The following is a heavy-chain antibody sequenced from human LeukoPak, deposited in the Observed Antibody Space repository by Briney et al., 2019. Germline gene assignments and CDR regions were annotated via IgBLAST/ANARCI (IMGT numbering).Heavy chain of an antibody. V-gene: IGHV3-23*01. CDR2: IGYGGSHT. J-gene: IGHJ4*02. Sequence: GGSLRLSCAASGFTFSTCAMSWVRQAPGKGLEWVAGIGYGGSHTCYADSVTGRFTISRDNSKNTMSLQMNSLRADDTAVYYCAKEKKSGGWPLDYWGQGALVTVSS. D-gene: IGHD2-15*01. CDR1: GFTFSTCA. CDR3: AKEKKSGGWPLDY.